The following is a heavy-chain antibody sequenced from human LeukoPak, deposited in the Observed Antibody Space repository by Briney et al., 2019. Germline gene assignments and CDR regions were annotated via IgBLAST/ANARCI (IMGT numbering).Heavy chain of an antibody. V-gene: IGHV3-66*04. CDR1: GFTVNSNH. D-gene: IGHD5-12*01. J-gene: IGHJ4*02. CDR2: IYRTGTT. Sequence: GGSLRLSCAASGFTVNSNHMTWVRQAPGKGLEWVSIIYRTGTTYYADSVKGRFTISRDNSKNTLYLQMNNLRADDTAVYYCARQTDSGYDCWGQGTLVTASS. CDR3: ARQTDSGYDC.